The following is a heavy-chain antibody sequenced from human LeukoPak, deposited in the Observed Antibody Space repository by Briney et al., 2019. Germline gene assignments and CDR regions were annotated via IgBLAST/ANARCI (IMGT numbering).Heavy chain of an antibody. CDR1: GGSISSSSYY. V-gene: IGHV4-39*07. J-gene: IGHJ6*03. CDR2: IYYSGST. Sequence: KSSETLSLTCTVSGGSISSSSYYWGWIRQPPGKGLEWIGSIYYSGSTYYNPSLKSRVTISVDTSKNQFSLKLSSVTAADTAVYYCARATGVLWFGEQLYYMDVWGKGTTVTISS. D-gene: IGHD3-10*01. CDR3: ARATGVLWFGEQLYYMDV.